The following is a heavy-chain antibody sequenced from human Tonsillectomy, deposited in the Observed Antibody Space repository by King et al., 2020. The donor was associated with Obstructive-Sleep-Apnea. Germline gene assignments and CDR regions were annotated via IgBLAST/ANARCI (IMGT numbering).Heavy chain of an antibody. CDR3: ASGNRTSPGY. CDR2: IYHSGST. Sequence: QLQESGPGLVKPSGTLSLTCAVSGGSISSTNWWSWVRQPPGKGLEWIGEIYHSGSTNYNPSLKNRVTISIDKSENQFSLKLTSMTAADTAVYYCASGNRTSPGYWGQGTLVTVSS. D-gene: IGHD2-8*01. V-gene: IGHV4-4*02. CDR1: GGSISSTNW. J-gene: IGHJ4*02.